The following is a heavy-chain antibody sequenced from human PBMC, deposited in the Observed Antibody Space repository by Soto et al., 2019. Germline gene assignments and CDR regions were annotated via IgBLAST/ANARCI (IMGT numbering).Heavy chain of an antibody. CDR1: GFTFSDYY. J-gene: IGHJ6*03. Sequence: GGSLRLSCAASGFTFSDYYMSWIRQAPGKGLEWVSYISSSGSTIYYADSVKGRFTISRDNAKNSLYLQMNSLRAEDTAVYYCARGVGYSNYVYYYYYMDVWGKGTTVTVSS. CDR2: ISSSGSTI. V-gene: IGHV3-11*01. D-gene: IGHD4-4*01. CDR3: ARGVGYSNYVYYYYYMDV.